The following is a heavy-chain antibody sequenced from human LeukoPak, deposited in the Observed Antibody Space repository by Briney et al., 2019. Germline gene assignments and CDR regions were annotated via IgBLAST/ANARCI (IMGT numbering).Heavy chain of an antibody. Sequence: GASVKVSCKASGYTFTGYYMHWVRQAPGQGREWMGWIYPNSGDTKYAQKFRGRVTVTRDTSISTAFMEVNRLTSDDTALYYCVRGGSDAFDVWGQGTMVTVSS. CDR1: GYTFTGYY. J-gene: IGHJ3*01. CDR2: IYPNSGDT. D-gene: IGHD1-26*01. CDR3: VRGGSDAFDV. V-gene: IGHV1-2*02.